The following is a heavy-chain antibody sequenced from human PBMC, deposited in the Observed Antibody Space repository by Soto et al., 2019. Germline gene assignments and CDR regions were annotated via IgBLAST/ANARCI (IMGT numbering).Heavy chain of an antibody. Sequence: GGSLRLSCAASGFTFSSYGMHWVRQAPGKGLEWVAVISYDGSNKYYADSVKGRFTISRDNSKNTLYLQMNSLRAEDTAVYYCAKDLDPMEELPLHYYYGMDVWGQGTTVTVSS. CDR1: GFTFSSYG. CDR2: ISYDGSNK. D-gene: IGHD1-26*01. J-gene: IGHJ6*02. CDR3: AKDLDPMEELPLHYYYGMDV. V-gene: IGHV3-30*18.